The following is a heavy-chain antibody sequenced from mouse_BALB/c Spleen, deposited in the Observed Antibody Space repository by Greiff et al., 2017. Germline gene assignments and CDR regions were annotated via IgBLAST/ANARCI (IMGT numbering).Heavy chain of an antibody. Sequence: DVMLVESGGGLVKPGGSLKLSCAASGFTFSSYAMSWVRQTPEKRLEWVASISSGGSTYYPDSVKGRFTISRDNARNILYLQMSSLRSEDTAMYYCARKDKEGFAYWGQGTLVTVSA. CDR3: ARKDKEGFAY. V-gene: IGHV5-6-5*01. CDR2: ISSGGST. J-gene: IGHJ3*01. CDR1: GFTFSSYA.